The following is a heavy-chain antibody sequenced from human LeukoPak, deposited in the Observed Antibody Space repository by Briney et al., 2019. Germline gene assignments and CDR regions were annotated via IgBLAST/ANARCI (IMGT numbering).Heavy chain of an antibody. CDR1: TFTFCIYG. Sequence: PGRSLRLSCAASTFTFCIYGMHRVRQAPRKGLEWVAVISYDGSNKYYADSVKGRFTISRDNSKNTLYLQMNSRRADATAVYSCVKARVLRCSDWFFDYWGQGTLVTVSS. CDR3: VKARVLRCSDWFFDY. D-gene: IGHD3-9*01. CDR2: ISYDGSNK. V-gene: IGHV3-30*18. J-gene: IGHJ4*02.